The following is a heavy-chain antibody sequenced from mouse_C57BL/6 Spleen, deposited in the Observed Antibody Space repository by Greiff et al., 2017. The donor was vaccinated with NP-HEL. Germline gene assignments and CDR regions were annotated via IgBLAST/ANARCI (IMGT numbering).Heavy chain of an antibody. J-gene: IGHJ4*01. CDR3: ARVGADYYGSSYRYYAMDY. Sequence: VKLQQPGAELVRPGSSVKLSCKASGYTFTSYWMHWVKQRPIQGLEWIGNIDPSDSETHYNQKFKDKATLTVDKSSSTAYMQLSSLTSEDSAVYYCARVGADYYGSSYRYYAMDYWGQGTSVTVSS. D-gene: IGHD1-1*01. CDR2: IDPSDSET. CDR1: GYTFTSYW. V-gene: IGHV1-52*01.